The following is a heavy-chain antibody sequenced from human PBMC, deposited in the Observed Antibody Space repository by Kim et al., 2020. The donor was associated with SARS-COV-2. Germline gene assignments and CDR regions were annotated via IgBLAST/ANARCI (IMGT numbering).Heavy chain of an antibody. D-gene: IGHD2-15*01. CDR3: ARALGYCSGGSCARDY. V-gene: IGHV3-48*02. Sequence: SVKGRFTISRDNAKNSLYLQMNSLRDEDTAVYYCARALGYCSGGSCARDYWGQGTLVTVSS. J-gene: IGHJ4*02.